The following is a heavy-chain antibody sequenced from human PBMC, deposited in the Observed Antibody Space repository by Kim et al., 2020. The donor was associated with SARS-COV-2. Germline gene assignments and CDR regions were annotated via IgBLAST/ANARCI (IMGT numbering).Heavy chain of an antibody. CDR3: ARVQGYYYGMDV. V-gene: IGHV3-21*01. J-gene: IGHJ6*02. Sequence: YYADSGKGRFTISGDNAKNSRYLQRNSLRGEDTAVYYGARVQGYYYGMDVWGQGTTVTVSS.